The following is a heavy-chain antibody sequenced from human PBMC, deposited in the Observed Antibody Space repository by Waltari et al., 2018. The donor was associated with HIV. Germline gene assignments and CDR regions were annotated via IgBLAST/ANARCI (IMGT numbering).Heavy chain of an antibody. D-gene: IGHD4-17*01. CDR3: ARALPGVFYGEV. CDR2: INAGTGNT. Sequence: QVQLVQSGAEVKKPGASVKVSCKASGYTFTSYAMHWVRQAPGQRLEGMGWINAGTGNTKYSQQCQGRVTITRDTSASTAYMELSSLRSEDTAVYYCARALPGVFYGEVWGQGTLVTVSS. J-gene: IGHJ4*02. CDR1: GYTFTSYA. V-gene: IGHV1-3*01.